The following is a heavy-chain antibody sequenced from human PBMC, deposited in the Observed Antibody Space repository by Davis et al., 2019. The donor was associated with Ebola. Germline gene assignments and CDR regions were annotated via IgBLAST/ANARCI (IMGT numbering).Heavy chain of an antibody. J-gene: IGHJ5*02. CDR3: ASERKQQLAWFDP. CDR2: IYYSGST. CDR1: GGSFSSYY. D-gene: IGHD6-13*01. V-gene: IGHV4-39*01. Sequence: MPSETLSLTCAVYGGSFSSYYWGWIRQPPGKGLEWIGTIYYSGSTYYNPSLKSRVTISVDTSKNQFSLKLSSVTAADTAVYYCASERKQQLAWFDPWGQGTLVTVSS.